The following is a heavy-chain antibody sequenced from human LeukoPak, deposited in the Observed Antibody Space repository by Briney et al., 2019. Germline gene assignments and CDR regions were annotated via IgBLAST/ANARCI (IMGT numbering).Heavy chain of an antibody. CDR3: ARASEKLFGVVNPPDY. V-gene: IGHV4-59*01. Sequence: PSETLSLTCTVSGGSISSYYWSWIRQPPGKGLEWIGYIYYSGSTNYNPSLESRVTISIDTSKNQFSLKLNSVTAADTAVYYCARASEKLFGVVNPPDYWGQGTLVTVSS. D-gene: IGHD3-3*01. CDR1: GGSISSYY. CDR2: IYYSGST. J-gene: IGHJ4*02.